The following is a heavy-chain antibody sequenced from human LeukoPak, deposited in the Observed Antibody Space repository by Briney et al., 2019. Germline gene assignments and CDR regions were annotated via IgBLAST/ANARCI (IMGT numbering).Heavy chain of an antibody. Sequence: GGSLRLSCAASGFTFSSYAMSWVRQAPGKGLEWVSAISGSGGSTYYADSVKGRFTISRDNSKKTLYLQMNSLRAEDTAVYYCAGDKKGYGAYADFDYWGQGTLVTVSS. V-gene: IGHV3-23*01. CDR1: GFTFSSYA. J-gene: IGHJ4*02. CDR2: ISGSGGST. CDR3: AGDKKGYGAYADFDY. D-gene: IGHD4-17*01.